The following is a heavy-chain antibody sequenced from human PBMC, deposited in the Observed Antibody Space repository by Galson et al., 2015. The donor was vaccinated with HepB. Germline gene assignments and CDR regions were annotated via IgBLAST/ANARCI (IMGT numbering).Heavy chain of an antibody. Sequence: SVKVSCKVSGYTFTSYGISWVRQAPGQGLEWMGWISAYNGNTNYAQKLQGRVTMTTDTSTSTAYMELRSLRSDDTAVYYCARVYSSSWYNWFDPWGQGTLVTVSS. CDR3: ARVYSSSWYNWFDP. D-gene: IGHD6-13*01. V-gene: IGHV1-18*04. J-gene: IGHJ5*02. CDR2: ISAYNGNT. CDR1: GYTFTSYG.